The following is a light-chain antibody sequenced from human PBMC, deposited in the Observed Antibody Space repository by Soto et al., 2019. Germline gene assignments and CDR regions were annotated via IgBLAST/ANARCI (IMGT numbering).Light chain of an antibody. CDR2: GAS. V-gene: IGKV3-20*01. Sequence: EIGLTQSPGTLSLSPGERATLACRASQSINNNSLAWYQQKRGQAPRLLIYGASIRATGIPDRFSGGGSGTDFTLTISRLEPEDFAVYYCQQYGGSPRTFGQGTKVEI. CDR1: QSINNNS. J-gene: IGKJ1*01. CDR3: QQYGGSPRT.